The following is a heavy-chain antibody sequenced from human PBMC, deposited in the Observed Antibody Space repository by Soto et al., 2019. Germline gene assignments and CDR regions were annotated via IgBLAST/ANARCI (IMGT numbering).Heavy chain of an antibody. CDR1: GYTFTSYG. D-gene: IGHD1-1*01. J-gene: IGHJ4*02. CDR3: AGEGREVQLERPGGFDY. CDR2: ISAYNGNT. Sequence: QVQLVQSGAEVKKPGASVKVSCKASGYTFTSYGISWVRQAPGQGLEWMGWISAYNGNTNYAQKLQGRVTMTTDTATSTDYMELRGLRSDDRAVYYCAGEGREVQLERPGGFDYWGQGTLVTVSS. V-gene: IGHV1-18*01.